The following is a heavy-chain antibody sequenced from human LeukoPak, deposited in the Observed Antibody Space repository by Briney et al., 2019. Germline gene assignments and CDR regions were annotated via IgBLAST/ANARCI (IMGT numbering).Heavy chain of an antibody. CDR2: IIPIFGTA. D-gene: IGHD2-2*01. CDR1: GGTFSSYA. CDR3: AAGEPDIVVVPAALDY. V-gene: IGHV1-69*01. J-gene: IGHJ4*02. Sequence: SVKVSCKASGGTFSSYAISWVRQAPGQGLEWMGGIIPIFGTANYAQKFQGRVTITADESTSTAYMELSSLRSEDTAVYYCAAGEPDIVVVPAALDYWGQRTLVTVSS.